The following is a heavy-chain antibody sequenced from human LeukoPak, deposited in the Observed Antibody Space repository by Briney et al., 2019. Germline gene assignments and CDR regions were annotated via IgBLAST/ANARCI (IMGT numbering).Heavy chain of an antibody. Sequence: GGSLRLSCAASGFTFSSYWMHWVRQAPGKGLVWVSRINSDGSSTTYADSVKGRFTVSRDNADNTMFLQMNSVRDEDTAVYYCATKQWLAPPPDSWGQGTPVTVSS. CDR1: GFTFSSYW. D-gene: IGHD6-19*01. V-gene: IGHV3-74*01. CDR2: INSDGSST. J-gene: IGHJ4*02. CDR3: ATKQWLAPPPDS.